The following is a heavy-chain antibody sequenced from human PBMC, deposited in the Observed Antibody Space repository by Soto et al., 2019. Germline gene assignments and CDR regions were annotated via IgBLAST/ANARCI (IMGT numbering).Heavy chain of an antibody. J-gene: IGHJ5*02. CDR1: GGSVSRVTYY. Sequence: PSETLSLICIVSGGSVSRVTYYWSWIRQPPGKGLEWIGYISYSGSTNYNPSLKSRVSMSLDTSKNQFSLKLISVTAADTAVYYCARADDYKSSWFNPWGQGTLVTVSS. D-gene: IGHD4-4*01. V-gene: IGHV4-61*01. CDR2: ISYSGST. CDR3: ARADDYKSSWFNP.